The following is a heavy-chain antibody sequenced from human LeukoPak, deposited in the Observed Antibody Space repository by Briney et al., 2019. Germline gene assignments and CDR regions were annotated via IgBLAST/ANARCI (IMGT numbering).Heavy chain of an antibody. CDR1: GFTFSGSA. CDR2: IRNKANSYAT. CDR3: SSTSAEGFAY. Sequence: GGSLKLSCAASGFTFSGSAMHWVRQASGKGLEWVGRIRNKANSYATAYAASVKGRFTISRDDSKNTAYLQMNSLKTEDTAVYYCSSTSAEGFAYWGQGTLVTVSS. V-gene: IGHV3-73*01. J-gene: IGHJ4*02. D-gene: IGHD1-26*01.